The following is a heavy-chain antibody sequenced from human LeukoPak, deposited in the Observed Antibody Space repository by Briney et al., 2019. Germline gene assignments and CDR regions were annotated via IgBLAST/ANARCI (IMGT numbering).Heavy chain of an antibody. CDR2: IYYSGTT. Sequence: PSETLSLTCTVAGGSISTGDNYWSWIRQPPGKGLEWIGYIYYSGTTYYNPSLKGRISFSMQTSKNQFSLNLRSVTAADTAVYYCARDPVYGSGTFWGQGTLVTVSS. V-gene: IGHV4-30-4*01. J-gene: IGHJ4*02. CDR1: GGSISTGDNY. D-gene: IGHD3-10*01. CDR3: ARDPVYGSGTF.